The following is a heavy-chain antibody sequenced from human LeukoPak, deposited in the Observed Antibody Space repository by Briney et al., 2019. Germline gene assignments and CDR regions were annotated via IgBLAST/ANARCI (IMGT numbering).Heavy chain of an antibody. CDR3: ARGLTKGNAFDI. CDR1: RFTFSSYW. V-gene: IGHV3-7*01. CDR2: IKQDGSEK. J-gene: IGHJ3*02. D-gene: IGHD2-8*01. Sequence: AGGSLRLSCAASRFTFSSYWMSWVRQAPGKGLEWVASIKQDGSEKYYVDSVKGRFTISRDNGRNSVYLQMNSLRAEDTAVYFCARGLTKGNAFDIWGQGTMVTVSS.